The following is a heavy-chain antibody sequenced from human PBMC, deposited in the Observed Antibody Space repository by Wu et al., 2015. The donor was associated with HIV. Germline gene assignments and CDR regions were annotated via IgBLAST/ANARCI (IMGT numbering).Heavy chain of an antibody. J-gene: IGHJ6*02. CDR2: ILVGSGNT. D-gene: IGHD6-13*01. CDR1: GFTFTSSA. Sequence: QMQLVQSGPEVKKPGTSVKVSCKASGFTFTSSALQWVRQTRGQRLDWIGWILVGSGNTNYAQKLQGRVTMTTDTFTSTAYMELKSLRSDDTAVYYCARDLQPGSSWYPGREEGYYYYGMDVWGQGTTVTVSS. CDR3: ARDLQPGSSWYPGREEGYYYYGMDV. V-gene: IGHV1-58*01.